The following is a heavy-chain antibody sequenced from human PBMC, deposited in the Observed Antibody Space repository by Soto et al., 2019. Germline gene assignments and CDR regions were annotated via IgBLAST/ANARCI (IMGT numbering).Heavy chain of an antibody. CDR1: GFTFSDYY. CDR2: ISSSSSYT. CDR3: ARDYSYYDSSGYQH. V-gene: IGHV3-11*06. Sequence: GGSLRLSCAASGFTFSDYYMSWIRQAPGKGLEWVSYISSSSSYTNYADSVKGRFTISRDNAKNSLYLQMNSLRAEDTAVYYCARDYSYYDSSGYQHWGQGTLVTVSS. D-gene: IGHD3-22*01. J-gene: IGHJ1*01.